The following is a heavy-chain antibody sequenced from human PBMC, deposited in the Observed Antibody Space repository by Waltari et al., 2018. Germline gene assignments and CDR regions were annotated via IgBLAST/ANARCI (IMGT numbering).Heavy chain of an antibody. Sequence: QVYLVQSGAEVKKPGASVKVSCKASGYTFTKYSMHWVRQAPGQGLEWRGWIHGGNGNTKYSKKCQDRLTISKDTSATTVYMELSSLTSEDTAVYYCAKTQYDFWSAYFDYWGQGTLVTVSS. CDR2: IHGGNGNT. V-gene: IGHV1-3*01. J-gene: IGHJ4*02. CDR3: AKTQYDFWSAYFDY. D-gene: IGHD3-3*01. CDR1: GYTFTKYS.